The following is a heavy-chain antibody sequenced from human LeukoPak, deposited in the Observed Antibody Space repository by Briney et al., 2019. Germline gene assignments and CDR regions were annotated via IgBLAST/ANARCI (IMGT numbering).Heavy chain of an antibody. CDR3: ARGGSYYDY. CDR1: GDSISSYY. J-gene: IGHJ4*02. CDR2: IYYSGST. V-gene: IGHV4-59*01. D-gene: IGHD1-26*01. Sequence: SSETLSLTCTVSGDSISSYYWSWIRQPPGKGLEWIGYIYYSGSTNYNPSLKSRVTISVDTSKNHFSLKLSSVTAADTAVYYCARGGSYYDYWGQGTLVTVSS.